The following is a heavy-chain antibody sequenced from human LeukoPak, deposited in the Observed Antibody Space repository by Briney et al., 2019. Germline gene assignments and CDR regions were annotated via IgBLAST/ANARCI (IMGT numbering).Heavy chain of an antibody. J-gene: IGHJ4*02. CDR3: AGVRSGSYREIDY. CDR1: GFTFSSYW. V-gene: IGHV3-74*01. CDR2: IYNDGRDK. Sequence: GGSLRLSCAASGFTFSSYWMHWVRQAPGRGLVWVSRIYNDGRDKTYADSVKGRFTISRDNAQSTLYLQMNNLRVEDTAVYYCAGVRSGSYREIDYWGQGTLVTVSS. D-gene: IGHD1-26*01.